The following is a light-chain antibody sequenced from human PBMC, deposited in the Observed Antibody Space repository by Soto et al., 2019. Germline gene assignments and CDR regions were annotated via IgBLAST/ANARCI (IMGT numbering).Light chain of an antibody. Sequence: EIVMTQSPATLSVSPGERATLSCRASQSVSSNLAWYQQKPGQAPRRLIYGASTRTTGIPARFSGSGSGTEFTLTISRLQSEDFAVYYCQQYNNWPRTFGQGNKVEIQ. V-gene: IGKV3-15*01. CDR3: QQYNNWPRT. CDR1: QSVSSN. J-gene: IGKJ1*01. CDR2: GAS.